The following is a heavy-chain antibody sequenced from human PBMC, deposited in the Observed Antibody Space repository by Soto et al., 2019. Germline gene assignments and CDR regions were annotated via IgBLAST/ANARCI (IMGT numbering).Heavy chain of an antibody. J-gene: IGHJ4*02. CDR2: IYYSGST. Sequence: PSETLSLTCTVSGGSISSGDYYWSWIRQPPGKGLEWIGYIYYSGSTYYNPSLKSRVTISVDTSKNQFSLKLSSVTAADTAVYYCAREPTIFGVVPVDWGQGTLVTVYS. CDR1: GGSISSGDYY. D-gene: IGHD3-3*01. CDR3: AREPTIFGVVPVD. V-gene: IGHV4-30-4*01.